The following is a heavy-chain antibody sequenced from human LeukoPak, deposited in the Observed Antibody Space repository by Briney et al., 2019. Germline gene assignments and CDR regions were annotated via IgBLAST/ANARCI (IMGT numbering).Heavy chain of an antibody. V-gene: IGHV3-48*04. CDR3: ARAARADCTSPTCHSWLAP. CDR2: ISYDSSTK. CDR1: GFTFTIYW. D-gene: IGHD2/OR15-2a*01. Sequence: PGRSLRLSCAASGFTFTIYWMSWIRQAPGKGLEWISYISYDSSTKYHAESVKGRLTISRDNAKNSLYLQMNSLRAEDTAVYYCARAARADCTSPTCHSWLAPWGQGTQVTVSS. J-gene: IGHJ5*02.